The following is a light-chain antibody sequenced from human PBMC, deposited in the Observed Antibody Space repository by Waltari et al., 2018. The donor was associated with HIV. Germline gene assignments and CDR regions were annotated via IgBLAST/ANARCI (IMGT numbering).Light chain of an antibody. CDR2: STN. V-gene: IGLV8-61*01. CDR1: SGSVSTSYY. J-gene: IGLJ3*02. CDR3: VMYMGSGPWV. Sequence: QTVVTQEPSFSVSPGGTVTLTCGFSSGSVSTSYYHSWYQQTPGQVPRTLIYSTNTRSSGVPDRFSGSILGNKAALTITGAQADDESDYYCVMYMGSGPWVFGGGTKLTVL.